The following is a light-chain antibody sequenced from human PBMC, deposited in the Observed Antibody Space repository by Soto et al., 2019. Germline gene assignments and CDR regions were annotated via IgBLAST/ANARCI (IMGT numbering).Light chain of an antibody. CDR3: AAWDDSLKEPV. CDR1: SANIGAAYN. CDR2: GNS. J-gene: IGLJ7*01. Sequence: QSVLTQPPSVSGAPGQRVTISCTGSSANIGAAYNVDWYQQLPGTAPKLLIYGNSQRPSGVPDRFSGSKSGTAASLAISGLQSEDEADYYCAAWDDSLKEPVFGGGTQLTVL. V-gene: IGLV1-40*01.